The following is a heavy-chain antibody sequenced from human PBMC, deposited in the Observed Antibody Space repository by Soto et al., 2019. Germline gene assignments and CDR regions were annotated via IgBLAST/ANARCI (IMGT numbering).Heavy chain of an antibody. CDR3: ARDRNVVSDTGWFDP. CDR2: IWYDGSNK. V-gene: IGHV3-33*01. D-gene: IGHD2-15*01. J-gene: IGHJ5*02. Sequence: GGSLRLSCAASGFTFSSYGMHWVRQAPGKGLEWVAVIWYDGSNKYYADSVKGRFTISRDNSKNTLYLQMNSLRAEDTAVYYCARDRNVVSDTGWFDPWGQGTLVTVSS. CDR1: GFTFSSYG.